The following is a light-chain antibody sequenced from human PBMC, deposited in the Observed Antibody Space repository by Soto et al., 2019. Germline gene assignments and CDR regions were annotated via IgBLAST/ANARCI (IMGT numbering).Light chain of an antibody. CDR3: QHYNNLPLT. V-gene: IGKV3-15*01. CDR2: GAS. CDR1: QSVSSN. Sequence: EIVMTQSPATLSVSPGERATLSCRASQSVSSNLAWFQQRPGQAPRLLIYGASTRATGVPARFSGSGSGTEFTLTISSLLSEDFTIYYCQHYNNLPLTFRGGTKVEIK. J-gene: IGKJ4*01.